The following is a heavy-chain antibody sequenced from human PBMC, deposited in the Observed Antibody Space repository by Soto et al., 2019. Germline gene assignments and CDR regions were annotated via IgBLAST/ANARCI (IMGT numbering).Heavy chain of an antibody. D-gene: IGHD1-1*01. Sequence: PGGSLRLSCAASGFTFNSYCMNWVRQAPGKGLEGVSYISSAGSNIYYADSVKGLFTISRDNAKIPLYLKMDSLSDEHTAVYFCARGKDAANSNRFDPWGQGTLVTVSS. CDR3: ARGKDAANSNRFDP. J-gene: IGHJ5*02. CDR2: ISSAGSNI. CDR1: GFTFNSYC. V-gene: IGHV3-48*02.